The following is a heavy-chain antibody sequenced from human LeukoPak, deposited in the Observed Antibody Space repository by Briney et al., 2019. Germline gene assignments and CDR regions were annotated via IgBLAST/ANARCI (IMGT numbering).Heavy chain of an antibody. CDR3: AKALGIGTGDYEDY. J-gene: IGHJ4*01. CDR1: GFTFSSYA. Sequence: GGSLRLSCAASGFTFSSYAMSWVREAPGEGLEWVSAISGSGGSTYYADSVKGRFTVSRDNSKNTLYLQMNSLRAEDTAVYYCAKALGIGTGDYEDYWGQGTLVTVSS. D-gene: IGHD4-17*01. CDR2: ISGSGGST. V-gene: IGHV3-23*01.